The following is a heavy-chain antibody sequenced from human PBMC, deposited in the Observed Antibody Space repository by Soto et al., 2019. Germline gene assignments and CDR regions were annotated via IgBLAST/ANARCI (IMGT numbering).Heavy chain of an antibody. CDR1: GFTFDDYA. J-gene: IGHJ5*02. D-gene: IGHD1-1*01. V-gene: IGHV3-9*01. CDR3: AKDIGYNWNAPNWFDP. Sequence: GGSLRLSCAASGFTFDDYAMHWVRQAPGKGLEWVSGISWNSGSIGYADSVKGRFTISRDNAKNSLYLQMNSLRAEDTALYYCAKDIGYNWNAPNWFDPWGQGTLVTVSS. CDR2: ISWNSGSI.